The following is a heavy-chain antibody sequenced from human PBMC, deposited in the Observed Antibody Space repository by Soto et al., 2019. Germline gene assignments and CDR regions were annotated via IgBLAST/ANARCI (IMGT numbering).Heavy chain of an antibody. J-gene: IGHJ6*03. CDR3: ARETLVSLLDIVVVPAAMPDYYYYYYMDV. CDR1: GYTFTSYG. Sequence: ASVKVSCKASGYTFTSYGISWVRQAPGQGLEWMGWISAYNGNTNYAQKLQGRVTMTTDTSTSTAYMELRSLRSDDTAVYYCARETLVSLLDIVVVPAAMPDYYYYYYMDVWGKGTTVTVSS. V-gene: IGHV1-18*01. CDR2: ISAYNGNT. D-gene: IGHD2-2*01.